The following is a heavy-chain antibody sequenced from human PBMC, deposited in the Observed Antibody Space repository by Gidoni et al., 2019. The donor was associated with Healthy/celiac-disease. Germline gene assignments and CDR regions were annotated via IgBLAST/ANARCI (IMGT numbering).Heavy chain of an antibody. CDR1: VFTFSSYS. V-gene: IGHV3-21*01. J-gene: IGHJ6*02. CDR3: ARDLVVVVAATPSVYYYYGMDV. Sequence: EVQLVESGGGLVKPGGSLRLSCAASVFTFSSYSMNWVRQAPGKGLELVSSISSSSSYIYYADSVKGRFTISRDNAKNSLYLQMNSLRAEDTAVYYCARDLVVVVAATPSVYYYYGMDVWGQGTTVTVSS. D-gene: IGHD2-15*01. CDR2: ISSSSSYI.